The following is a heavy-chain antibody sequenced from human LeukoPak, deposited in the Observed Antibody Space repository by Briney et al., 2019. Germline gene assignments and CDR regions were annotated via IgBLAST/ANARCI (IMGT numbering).Heavy chain of an antibody. CDR2: ISSSSGYM. Sequence: GGSLRLSCADSGFTFSRYNMNWVRQAPGKGLEWVSSISSSSGYMYYADSVKGRFTISRDNAKNSLYLQMNSLRVEDTAVYYCARGSEWEPLYYFDYWGQGTLVTVSS. CDR1: GFTFSRYN. V-gene: IGHV3-21*01. D-gene: IGHD1-26*01. J-gene: IGHJ4*02. CDR3: ARGSEWEPLYYFDY.